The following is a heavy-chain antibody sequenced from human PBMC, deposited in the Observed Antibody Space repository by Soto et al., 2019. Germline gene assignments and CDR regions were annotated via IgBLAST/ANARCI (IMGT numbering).Heavy chain of an antibody. J-gene: IGHJ3*02. Sequence: ASVKVSCKASGFTFTSSAMQWVRQARGQRLEWIGWIVVGSGNTNYAQKFQERVTITRDMSTSTAYTELSSLRSEDTAVYYCAADWPSASYWAFDIWGQGTMVTVSS. CDR1: GFTFTSSA. CDR3: AADWPSASYWAFDI. V-gene: IGHV1-58*02. D-gene: IGHD1-26*01. CDR2: IVVGSGNT.